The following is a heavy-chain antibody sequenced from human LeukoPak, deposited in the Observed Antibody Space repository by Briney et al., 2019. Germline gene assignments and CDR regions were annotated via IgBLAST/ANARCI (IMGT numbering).Heavy chain of an antibody. D-gene: IGHD6-19*01. V-gene: IGHV3-33*01. J-gene: IGHJ6*02. CDR1: GFTFSSYG. Sequence: GGSLRLPCAASGFTFSSYGMHWVRQAPGKGLEWVAVIWYDGSNKYYADSVKGRFTISRDNSKNTLYLQMNSLRAEDTAVYYCAREVGVAVAGFYYYGMDVWGQGTTVTVSS. CDR3: AREVGVAVAGFYYYGMDV. CDR2: IWYDGSNK.